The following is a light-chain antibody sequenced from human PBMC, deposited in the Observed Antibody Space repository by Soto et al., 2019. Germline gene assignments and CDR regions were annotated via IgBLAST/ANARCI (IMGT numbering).Light chain of an antibody. CDR1: TSNIGSGYD. J-gene: IGLJ2*01. CDR2: ANF. V-gene: IGLV1-40*01. Sequence: QSVLTQPPSVSGAPGQGVTISCTGSTSNIGSGYDVHWYQQVPGLAPKLLIYANFNRPSGVPDRFSGSKSGTSASLAITGLQAEDEADYYCQSYDNSLSGWVFGGGTKLTVL. CDR3: QSYDNSLSGWV.